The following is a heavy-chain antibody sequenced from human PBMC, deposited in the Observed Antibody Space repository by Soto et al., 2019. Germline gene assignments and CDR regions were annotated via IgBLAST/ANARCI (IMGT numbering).Heavy chain of an antibody. D-gene: IGHD3-9*01. Sequence: PSETLSLTCTVSGGSISRGDSYWSWIRQHPGGGLEWIGYIYSSGSTSYNPSLRSRVAISVDTSDNQFSLNLNSVTAADTAVYYYARIFLLHYPGYFDFWGRGILVTVSS. CDR3: ARIFLLHYPGYFDF. V-gene: IGHV4-31*03. J-gene: IGHJ4*02. CDR2: IYSSGST. CDR1: GGSISRGDSY.